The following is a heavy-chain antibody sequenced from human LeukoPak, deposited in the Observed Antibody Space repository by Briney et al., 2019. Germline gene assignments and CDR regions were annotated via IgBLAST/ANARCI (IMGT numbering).Heavy chain of an antibody. Sequence: SSETLSLTCTVSGDSISSSSYYWGWIRQPPGKGLEWIGSIYYSGSTYYNPSLKSRVTISVDTSKNQFSLKLSSVTAADTAVYYCATHPGQWLVTFDYWGQGTLVTVSS. J-gene: IGHJ4*02. CDR2: IYYSGST. CDR1: GDSISSSSYY. D-gene: IGHD6-19*01. CDR3: ATHPGQWLVTFDY. V-gene: IGHV4-39*07.